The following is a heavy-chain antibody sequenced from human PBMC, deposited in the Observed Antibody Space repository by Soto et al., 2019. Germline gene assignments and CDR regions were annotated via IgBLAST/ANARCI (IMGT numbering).Heavy chain of an antibody. J-gene: IGHJ6*02. CDR1: GFTFSDYD. Sequence: QVQLVESGGDLAKPGGSLRLSCAGSGFTFSDYDMGWIRQAPGKGLEWVSYTSSSGNTIYYVDSVKGRFTLSRDNAKXXLXXQMDSLRVEDTAVYYCARDHQCISVDHSYYYGMVVCFQGATVTVSS. D-gene: IGHD6-19*01. CDR2: TSSSGNTI. CDR3: ARDHQCISVDHSYYYGMVV. V-gene: IGHV3-11*01.